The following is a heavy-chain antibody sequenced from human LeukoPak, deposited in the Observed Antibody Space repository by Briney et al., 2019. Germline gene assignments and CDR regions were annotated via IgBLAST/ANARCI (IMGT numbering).Heavy chain of an antibody. CDR3: ARDHPGYYDILTGYYRRLGFDY. V-gene: IGHV1-18*01. J-gene: IGHJ4*02. CDR1: GYTFTSYG. D-gene: IGHD3-9*01. Sequence: ASVTVSCKASGYTFTSYGTSWVRQAPGQGREWMGWISAYNGNTNYAQKLQGRVTMTTDTSTSTAYMELRSLRSDDTAVYYCARDHPGYYDILTGYYRRLGFDYWGQGTLVTVSS. CDR2: ISAYNGNT.